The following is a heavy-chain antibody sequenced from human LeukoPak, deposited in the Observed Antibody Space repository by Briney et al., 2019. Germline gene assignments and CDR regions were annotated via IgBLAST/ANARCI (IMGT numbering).Heavy chain of an antibody. J-gene: IGHJ6*02. CDR3: AKGYCSSTSCYGYYYYGMDV. CDR1: GVRFSSYS. D-gene: IGHD2-2*01. Sequence: TGGSLRLSCAASGVRFSSYSMNWVRQAPGKGLEWVSSVSSSSSYIYYADSVKGRFTISRDNAKNSLYLQMNSLRAEDTAVYYCAKGYCSSTSCYGYYYYGMDVWGQGTTVTVSS. CDR2: VSSSSSYI. V-gene: IGHV3-21*01.